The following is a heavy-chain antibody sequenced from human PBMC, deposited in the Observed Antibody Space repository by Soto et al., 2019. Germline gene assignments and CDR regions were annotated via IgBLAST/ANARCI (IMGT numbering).Heavy chain of an antibody. D-gene: IGHD6-19*01. V-gene: IGHV1-46*03. CDR2: INLRGGST. CDR3: ASGWGVLYSSGWGL. Sequence: QVQLVQFGAEVKKPGASVKVSCKASGYTFTSCYMHWVRQAPGQGLEWMGIINLRGGSTSYAQKSQGTATRTRDTSTSRVYMERRSLRSEDTAVYYCASGWGVLYSSGWGLWGQGTLVTVSS. CDR1: GYTFTSCY. J-gene: IGHJ4*02.